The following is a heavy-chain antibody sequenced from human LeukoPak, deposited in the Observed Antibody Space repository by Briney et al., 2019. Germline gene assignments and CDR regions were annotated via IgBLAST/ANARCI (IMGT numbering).Heavy chain of an antibody. Sequence: GGSLRLSCAASGFTFSSYWMSWVRQAPGKGLEWVSSISSSSSYIYYADSVKGRFTISRDNAKNSLYLQMNSLRAEDTAVYYCARDYLSYSDYEGDAFDIWGQGTMVTVSS. V-gene: IGHV3-21*01. D-gene: IGHD4-11*01. J-gene: IGHJ3*02. CDR2: ISSSSSYI. CDR1: GFTFSSYW. CDR3: ARDYLSYSDYEGDAFDI.